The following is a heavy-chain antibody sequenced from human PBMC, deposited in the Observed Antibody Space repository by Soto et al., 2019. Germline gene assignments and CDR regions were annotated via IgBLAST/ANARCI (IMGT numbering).Heavy chain of an antibody. J-gene: IGHJ4*02. CDR3: AREGPAAAGTGSFGY. D-gene: IGHD6-13*01. Sequence: GGSLRLSCAASGFTFSSYSMNWVRQAPGKGLEWVSSISSSSSYIYYADSVKGRFTISRDNAKNSLYLQMNSLRAEDTAVYYCAREGPAAAGTGSFGYWGQGTLVTVSS. CDR2: ISSSSSYI. V-gene: IGHV3-21*01. CDR1: GFTFSSYS.